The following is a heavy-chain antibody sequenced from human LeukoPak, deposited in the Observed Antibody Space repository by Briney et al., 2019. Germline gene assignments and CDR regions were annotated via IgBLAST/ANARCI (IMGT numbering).Heavy chain of an antibody. CDR1: GHTFTNDE. CDR3: ARRDCTTGACRFDD. J-gene: IGHJ4*02. V-gene: IGHV1-8*01. CDR2: MNPSSGNT. Sequence: ASVKVSCKASGHTFTNDEIHWVRQATGQGLEWMGRMNPSSGNTGYAQKFQGRLTMTRNTSISTAYMDLSSLRSDDTAVYYCARRDCTTGACRFDDWGQGTRVSVSP. D-gene: IGHD2-8*01.